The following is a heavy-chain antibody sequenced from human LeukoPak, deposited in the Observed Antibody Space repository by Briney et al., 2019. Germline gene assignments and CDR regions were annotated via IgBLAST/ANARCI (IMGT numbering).Heavy chain of an antibody. J-gene: IGHJ4*02. D-gene: IGHD2-2*01. V-gene: IGHV1-2*02. CDR3: ARGKARAPSIVVVPAAMRRMVREEDY. CDR1: GYTFTGYY. CDR2: INPNSGGT. Sequence: ASVKVSCKASGYTFTGYYMHWVRQAPGQGLEWMGWINPNSGGTNYAQKFRGRVTMTRDTSISTAYMELSRLRSDDTAVYYCARGKARAPSIVVVPAAMRRMVREEDYWGQGTLVTISS.